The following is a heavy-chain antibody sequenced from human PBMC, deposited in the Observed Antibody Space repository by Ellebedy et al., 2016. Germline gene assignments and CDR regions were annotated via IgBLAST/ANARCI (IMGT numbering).Heavy chain of an antibody. Sequence: GGSLRLSCAASGFTFSSYDMHWVRQATGKGLEWVSAIGTAGDTYYPGSVKGRFTISRENAKNSLYLQMNSLRAEDTAVYYCARDWVGSSSSWYDYWGQGTLVTVSS. CDR2: IGTAGDT. J-gene: IGHJ4*02. V-gene: IGHV3-13*01. CDR1: GFTFSSYD. D-gene: IGHD6-13*01. CDR3: ARDWVGSSSSWYDY.